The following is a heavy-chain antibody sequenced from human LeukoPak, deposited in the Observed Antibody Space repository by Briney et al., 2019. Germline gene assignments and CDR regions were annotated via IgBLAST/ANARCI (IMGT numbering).Heavy chain of an antibody. CDR2: INPNSAGT. J-gene: IGHJ4*02. CDR1: EYTFTCYY. V-gene: IGHV1-2*02. Sequence: ASVKVSCKASEYTFTCYYMHGGRQAPGQVLEWMGWINPNSAGTNYAQKFQGRVTMTRDTSISTAYMELSRLRSDDTAVYYCARSDYGDYYFDYWGQGTLVTVSS. CDR3: ARSDYGDYYFDY. D-gene: IGHD4-17*01.